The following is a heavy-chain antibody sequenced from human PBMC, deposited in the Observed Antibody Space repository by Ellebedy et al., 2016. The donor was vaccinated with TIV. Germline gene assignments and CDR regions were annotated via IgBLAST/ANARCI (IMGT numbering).Heavy chain of an antibody. J-gene: IGHJ4*02. CDR2: INPSGGST. CDR3: ASDLGYSGSGSNMVGGDY. CDR1: GYTFTSYY. Sequence: AASVKVSCKASGYTFTSYYMHWVRQAPGQGLEWMGIINPSGGSTSYAQKLQGRVTMTRDTSTSTVYMELSSLRSEDTAVYYCASDLGYSGSGSNMVGGDYWGQGTLVTVSS. V-gene: IGHV1-46*04. D-gene: IGHD3-10*01.